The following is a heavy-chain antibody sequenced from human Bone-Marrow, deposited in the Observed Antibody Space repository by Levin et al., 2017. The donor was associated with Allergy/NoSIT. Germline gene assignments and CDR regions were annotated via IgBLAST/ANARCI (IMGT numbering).Heavy chain of an antibody. CDR1: GFTFSDYY. Sequence: GGSLRLSCAASGFTFSDYYMSWIRQAPGKGLEWLSYISGSGNTIFYADSVKGRFTISRDNAKNSLYLQMNSLRAEDTAVYYCARDIARWEVLSAFVSERLDYWGQGTLVTVSS. CDR2: ISGSGNTI. D-gene: IGHD1-26*01. V-gene: IGHV3-11*01. CDR3: ARDIARWEVLSAFVSERLDY. J-gene: IGHJ4*02.